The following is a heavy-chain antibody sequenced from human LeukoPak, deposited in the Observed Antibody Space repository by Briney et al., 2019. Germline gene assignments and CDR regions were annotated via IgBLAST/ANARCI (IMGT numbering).Heavy chain of an antibody. J-gene: IGHJ6*04. D-gene: IGHD3-10*02. CDR2: ISSSGSTI. CDR1: GFTFSSYW. V-gene: IGHV3-48*04. Sequence: GGSLTLSCAASGFTFSSYWMNWVRQAPGEGLEWVSYISSSGSTIYYADSVKGRFTISRDNAKNSLYLQMNSLRAEDTAVYYCAELGITMIGGVWGKGTTVTISS. CDR3: AELGITMIGGV.